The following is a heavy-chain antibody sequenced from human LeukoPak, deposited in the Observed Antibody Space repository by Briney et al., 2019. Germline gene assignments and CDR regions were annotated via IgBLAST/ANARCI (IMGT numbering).Heavy chain of an antibody. CDR2: ISSSSSYI. Sequence: GGSLRLSCAASGFTFSSYSVNWVRQALGKGLEWVSSISSSSSYIYYADSVKGRLTISRDNAKNSLYLQMNSLRAEDTAVYYCARTPGVYYYGMDVWGQGTTVTVSS. D-gene: IGHD3-10*01. CDR1: GFTFSSYS. CDR3: ARTPGVYYYGMDV. J-gene: IGHJ6*02. V-gene: IGHV3-21*01.